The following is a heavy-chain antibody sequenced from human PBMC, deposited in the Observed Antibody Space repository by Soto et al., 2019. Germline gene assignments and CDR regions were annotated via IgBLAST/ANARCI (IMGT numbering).Heavy chain of an antibody. CDR1: GASIRRDAYY. J-gene: IGHJ4*02. D-gene: IGHD3-9*01. CDR3: ASVSWKLLTVIFDY. V-gene: IGHV4-31*03. CDR2: TYYSGST. Sequence: SETLSLTCSVSGASIRRDAYYWSWIRQHPGKGLECIGYTYYSGSTYYNLSLKSRVSISLDTFSNQFSLKLRSVTAADTAVYYCASVSWKLLTVIFDYWGQGALVTVSX.